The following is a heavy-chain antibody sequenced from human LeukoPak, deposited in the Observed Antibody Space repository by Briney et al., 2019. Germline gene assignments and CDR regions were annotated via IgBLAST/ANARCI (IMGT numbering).Heavy chain of an antibody. CDR2: IYTSGSI. J-gene: IGHJ6*02. Sequence: PSETLSLTCTVCGGSLCIYYWSCIRQPAGKGREWIGRIYTSGSINYNPYLKSRVTMSVDTSKNQFSLKLSSVTAADTAVYYCARHLDYGDYAYYYYAMDVWGQGTTVTVSS. V-gene: IGHV4-4*07. D-gene: IGHD4-17*01. CDR1: GGSLCIYY. CDR3: ARHLDYGDYAYYYYAMDV.